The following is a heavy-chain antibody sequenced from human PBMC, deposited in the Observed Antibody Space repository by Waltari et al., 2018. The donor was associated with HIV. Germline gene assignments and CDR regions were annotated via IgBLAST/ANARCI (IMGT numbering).Heavy chain of an antibody. D-gene: IGHD3-22*01. Sequence: QKQLVQSGPEVEKTGNSVKVACKASGVTFTSSAVQWVRQVWGPRLEWIGWIVFGSGNTNYAQKFQERVTITRDKATSTAYMELSSLRSEDTAVYYCAASDYYDSSGYYFYYYYGMDVWGQGTTVTVSS. J-gene: IGHJ6*02. V-gene: IGHV1-58*01. CDR3: AASDYYDSSGYYFYYYYGMDV. CDR1: GVTFTSSA. CDR2: IVFGSGNT.